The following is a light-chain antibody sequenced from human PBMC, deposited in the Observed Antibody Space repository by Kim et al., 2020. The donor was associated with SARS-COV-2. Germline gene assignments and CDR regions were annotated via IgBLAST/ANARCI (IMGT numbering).Light chain of an antibody. CDR1: QSISSW. CDR3: HQYNSYPLT. J-gene: IGKJ4*01. V-gene: IGKV1-5*03. CDR2: KAS. Sequence: DIQMTQSPSTLSASVGDRVTITCRASQSISSWLAWYQQKPGKAPNLLIYKASTLESGVPSRFSGSGSGTEFTLTISGLQPDDFATFYCHQYNSYPLTFGGGTKVDIK.